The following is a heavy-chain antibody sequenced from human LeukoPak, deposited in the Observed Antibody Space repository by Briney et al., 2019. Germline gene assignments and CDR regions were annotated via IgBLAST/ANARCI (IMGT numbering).Heavy chain of an antibody. J-gene: IGHJ6*04. CDR2: IYYSGST. CDR1: GGSISSYH. V-gene: IGHV4-59*01. D-gene: IGHD5-18*01. CDR3: ARDTRQIGDTAGV. Sequence: PSETLSLTCTVSGGSISSYHWSWIRQPPGKGLEWIGYIYYSGSTNYNPSLKSRVTISVDTSKNQFSLKLSSVTAADTDVYYCARDTRQIGDTAGVWGKGTTVTVSS.